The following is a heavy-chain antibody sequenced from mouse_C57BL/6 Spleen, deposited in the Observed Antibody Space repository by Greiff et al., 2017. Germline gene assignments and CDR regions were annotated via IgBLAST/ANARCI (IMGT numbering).Heavy chain of an antibody. V-gene: IGHV3-6*01. D-gene: IGHD2-4*01. CDR2: ISYDGSN. CDR3: ARWGVDDYAWFAY. CDR1: GYSITSGYY. J-gene: IGHJ3*01. Sequence: EVKLMESGPGLVKPSQSLSPTCSVTGYSITSGYYWNWIRQFPGNKLEWMGYISYDGSNNYNPSLKNRISITRDTSKNQFFLKLNSVTTEDTATYYCARWGVDDYAWFAYWGQGTLVTVSA.